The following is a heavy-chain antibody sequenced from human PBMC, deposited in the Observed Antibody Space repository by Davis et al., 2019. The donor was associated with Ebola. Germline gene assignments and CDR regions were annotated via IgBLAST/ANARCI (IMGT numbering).Heavy chain of an antibody. V-gene: IGHV3-43*02. CDR3: AKGRGRELWFGELNYYHGMDV. Sequence: PGRSLRLSCVASGFTFDVYAMHWVRPAPGKGLEWVSFISGDGGRTYHADSVKGRFTISRDNSKNSLYLQMNSLRNEDTALYYCAKGRGRELWFGELNYYHGMDVWGQGTTVTVSS. J-gene: IGHJ6*02. D-gene: IGHD3-10*01. CDR2: ISGDGGRT. CDR1: GFTFDVYA.